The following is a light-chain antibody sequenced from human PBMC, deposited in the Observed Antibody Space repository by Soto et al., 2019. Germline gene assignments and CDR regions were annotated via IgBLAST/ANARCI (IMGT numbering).Light chain of an antibody. Sequence: DIQMTQSPSSLSASVGDRVTITCRASQSISNYLNWYQQKPGQAPKLLIYAASTLQGGVPSTFSGSGSGSYFTLTISSLQPEDFATYYCQPSYSTPPLTFGPGTTVDI. CDR3: QPSYSTPPLT. J-gene: IGKJ3*01. V-gene: IGKV1-39*01. CDR1: QSISNY. CDR2: AAS.